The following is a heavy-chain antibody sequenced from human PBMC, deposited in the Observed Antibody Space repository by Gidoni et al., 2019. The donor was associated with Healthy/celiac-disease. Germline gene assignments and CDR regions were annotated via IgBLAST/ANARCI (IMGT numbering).Heavy chain of an antibody. V-gene: IGHV3-23*01. CDR1: GSPFSSYA. Sequence: EVQLLVSGGGLVQPGGSLRLSCAASGSPFSSYAMSWVRQAPGKGLEWVSAISGSGGSTYDADSVKGRFTISRDNSKNTLYLQMNSLRAEDTAVYYCAKDPHYDSSGYSFLFDYWGQGTLVTVSS. CDR3: AKDPHYDSSGYSFLFDY. CDR2: ISGSGGST. D-gene: IGHD3-22*01. J-gene: IGHJ4*02.